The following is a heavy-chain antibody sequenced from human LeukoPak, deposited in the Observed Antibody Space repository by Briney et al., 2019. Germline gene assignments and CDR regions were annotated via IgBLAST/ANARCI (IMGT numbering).Heavy chain of an antibody. CDR3: ASLAAAGNDY. CDR2: INHSGST. D-gene: IGHD6-13*01. Sequence: SETLSLTCAVHGGSSSGYYWSWIRQPPGKGLEWIGEINHSGSTNYNPSLKSRVTISVDTSKNQFSLKLSSVTAADTAVYYCASLAAAGNDYWGQGTLVTVSS. CDR1: GGSSSGYY. J-gene: IGHJ4*02. V-gene: IGHV4-34*01.